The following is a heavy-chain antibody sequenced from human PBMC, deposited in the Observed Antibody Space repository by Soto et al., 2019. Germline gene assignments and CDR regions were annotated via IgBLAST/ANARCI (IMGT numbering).Heavy chain of an antibody. CDR1: GGSISSGGYY. Sequence: PSETLSLTCTVSGGSISSGGYYWSWIRQHPGKGLEWIGYIYYSGSTYYNPSLKSRVTISVDTSKNQFSLKLSSVTAADTAVYYCARSLTLHRNTLPFDPWGQGTLVTVSS. V-gene: IGHV4-31*03. CDR3: ARSLTLHRNTLPFDP. J-gene: IGHJ5*02. D-gene: IGHD4-4*01. CDR2: IYYSGST.